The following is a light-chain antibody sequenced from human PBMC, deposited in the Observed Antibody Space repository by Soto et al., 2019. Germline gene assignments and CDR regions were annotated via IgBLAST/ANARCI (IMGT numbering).Light chain of an antibody. J-gene: IGLJ1*01. CDR2: EVS. CDR1: SINY. V-gene: IGLV2-14*01. CDR3: ISYTSRSTLV. Sequence: QSVLTQPASVSGSPGQSITISCTGTSINYVSWYQQHPGKAPKLMIYEVSNRPSGVSNRFSGSKSDNTASLTISGLQAEDEGDYYCISYTSRSTLVFGTGTKLTVL.